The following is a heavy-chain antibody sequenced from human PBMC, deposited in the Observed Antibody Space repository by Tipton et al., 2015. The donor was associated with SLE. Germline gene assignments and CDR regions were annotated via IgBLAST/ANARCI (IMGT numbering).Heavy chain of an antibody. D-gene: IGHD3-10*01. CDR3: ARAPSMVGAFDI. Sequence: LRLSCIVSGGSISSSSYYWGWIRQPPGKGLEWIGSIYYSGSTYYNPSLKSRVTISVDTSKNPFSLKLSSVTAADTAVYYCARAPSMVGAFDIRGQGTMVPVSS. CDR1: GGSISSSSYY. CDR2: IYYSGST. V-gene: IGHV4-39*07. J-gene: IGHJ3*02.